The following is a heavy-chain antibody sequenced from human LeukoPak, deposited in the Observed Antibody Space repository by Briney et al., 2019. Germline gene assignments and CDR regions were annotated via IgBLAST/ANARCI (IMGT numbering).Heavy chain of an antibody. CDR2: ISSSSSYI. CDR3: ARAVPADDAFDI. D-gene: IGHD2-2*01. J-gene: IGHJ3*02. V-gene: IGHV3-21*05. CDR1: GFSFSSYS. Sequence: GGSLRLSCAASGFSFSSYSMNWVRQAPGKGLEWVSYISSSSSYIYYADSVKGRFTISRDNAKNSLYLQMNSLRAEDTAVYYCARAVPADDAFDIWGQGTMVTVSS.